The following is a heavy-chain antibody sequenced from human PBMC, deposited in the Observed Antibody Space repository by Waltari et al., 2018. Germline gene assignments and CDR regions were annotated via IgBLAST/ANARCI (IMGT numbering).Heavy chain of an antibody. J-gene: IGHJ6*02. CDR1: GFPFSTYT. V-gene: IGHV3-23*01. CDR3: AKDEGARLAPTFGMDA. CDR2: MTASGLM. D-gene: IGHD6-6*01. Sequence: EMQLLESGGALVQPGGSLRLSCAASGFPFSTYTMTWVRQAPGKGLEWVAVMTASGLMDYGDSVKGRFTISRDNSKNTLYLQMYRLRVEDTARYYCAKDEGARLAPTFGMDAWGQGTTVIVSS.